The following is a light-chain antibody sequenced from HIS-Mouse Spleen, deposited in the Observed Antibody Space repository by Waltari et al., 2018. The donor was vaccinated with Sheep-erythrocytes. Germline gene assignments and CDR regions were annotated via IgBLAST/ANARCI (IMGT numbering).Light chain of an antibody. CDR1: SSHVGSYNL. V-gene: IGLV2-23*01. CDR3: CSYAGSSTPWV. Sequence: QSALTQPASVSGSPGQSITISCTGTSSHVGSYNLFSWYQQHPDKAPKLMIYEGSKRPSGVSNRFSGSKSGNTASLTISGLQAEDEADYYCCSYAGSSTPWVFGGGTKLTVL. J-gene: IGLJ3*02. CDR2: EGS.